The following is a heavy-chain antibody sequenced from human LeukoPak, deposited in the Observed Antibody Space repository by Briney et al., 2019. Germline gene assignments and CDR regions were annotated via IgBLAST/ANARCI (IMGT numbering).Heavy chain of an antibody. CDR3: ARGYYYGMDV. Sequence: GGSLRLSCAASGVTLSGYSVNWVRQAPGKGLEWVSYISTSGSTIYYADSVKGRFTFSRDNAKNSLYLQMNSLRAEDTAVYYRARGYYYGMDVCGQGTTVTVSS. V-gene: IGHV3-48*04. CDR1: GVTLSGYS. J-gene: IGHJ6*02. CDR2: ISTSGSTI.